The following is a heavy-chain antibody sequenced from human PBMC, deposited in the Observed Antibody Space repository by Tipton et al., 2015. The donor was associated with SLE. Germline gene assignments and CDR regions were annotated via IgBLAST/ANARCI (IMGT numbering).Heavy chain of an antibody. CDR2: ISAYNGNT. Sequence: QSGPEVKKPGSSVKVSCKASGGTFSSYGISWVRQAPGQGLEWMGWISAYNGNTNYAQKLRGRVTMTTDTSTSTAYMELRSLRSDDTAVYYCARAMYYDFWSALYYFDYWGQGTLVTVSS. CDR3: ARAMYYDFWSALYYFDY. D-gene: IGHD3-3*01. V-gene: IGHV1-18*01. CDR1: GGTFSSYG. J-gene: IGHJ4*02.